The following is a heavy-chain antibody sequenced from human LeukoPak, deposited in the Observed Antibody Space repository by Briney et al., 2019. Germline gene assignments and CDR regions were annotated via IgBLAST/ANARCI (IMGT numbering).Heavy chain of an antibody. V-gene: IGHV1-18*01. CDR3: ARPGEPYYYDSSGYYYFDY. J-gene: IGHJ4*02. CDR1: GYTFTSYG. D-gene: IGHD3-22*01. Sequence: GASVKVSCKASGYTFTSYGISWVRQAPGQGLEWMGWISAYNGNTNYAQKLQGRVTMTTDTSTSTAYMELSSLRSEDTAVYYCARPGEPYYYDSSGYYYFDYWGQGTLVTVSS. CDR2: ISAYNGNT.